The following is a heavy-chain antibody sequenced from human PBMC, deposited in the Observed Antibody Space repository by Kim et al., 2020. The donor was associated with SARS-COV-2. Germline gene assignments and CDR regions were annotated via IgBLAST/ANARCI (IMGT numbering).Heavy chain of an antibody. V-gene: IGHV1-46*01. CDR3: ARFAIAARPPKDAFDI. J-gene: IGHJ3*02. D-gene: IGHD6-6*01. Sequence: KFQGRGTMTKETSTSTVYMELSSLRSEDTAVYYCARFAIAARPPKDAFDIWGQGTMVTVSS.